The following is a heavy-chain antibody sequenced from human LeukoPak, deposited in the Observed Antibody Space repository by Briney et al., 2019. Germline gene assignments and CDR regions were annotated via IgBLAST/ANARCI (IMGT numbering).Heavy chain of an antibody. CDR2: MYYSGST. V-gene: IGHV4-30-4*01. CDR1: GGSISSGDYY. CDR3: ARPYYYDSRIDP. Sequence: SQTLSLTCTVSGGSISSGDYYWSWIRQPPGKGLEWIAYMYYSGSTYYNPSLKSRVTMSADTSKNQLSLKLSSATAADTAVYYCARPYYYDSRIDPWGQGILVTVSS. D-gene: IGHD3-22*01. J-gene: IGHJ5*02.